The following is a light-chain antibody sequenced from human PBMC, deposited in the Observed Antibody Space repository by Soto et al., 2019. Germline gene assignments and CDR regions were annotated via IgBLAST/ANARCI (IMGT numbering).Light chain of an antibody. CDR1: QSITNY. J-gene: IGKJ2*01. CDR3: QQYITHPYT. CDR2: AAS. Sequence: DIQMTQSPSALSASVGDRVTITCLASQSITNYLNWYQHKPGQAPNLLIYAASTLQAGVPSRFRGSGSGTDFTLTISSLQPEDSATYYCQQYITHPYTFGQGTKVDIK. V-gene: IGKV1-39*01.